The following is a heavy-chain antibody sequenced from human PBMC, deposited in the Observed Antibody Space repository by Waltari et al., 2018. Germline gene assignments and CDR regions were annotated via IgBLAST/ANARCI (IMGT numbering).Heavy chain of an antibody. CDR3: ARILHDYGDHAFGLNWYFDL. V-gene: IGHV2-26*01. Sequence: QVTLKESGPVLVKPTETLTLTCTVSGFSLSNARMGVSWIRQPPGKALEWLAHIFSNDEKSYSTSLKSRLTISKDTSKSQVVLTMTNMDPVDTATYYCARILHDYGDHAFGLNWYFDLWGRGTLVTVSS. CDR2: IFSNDEK. CDR1: GFSLSNARMG. D-gene: IGHD4-17*01. J-gene: IGHJ2*01.